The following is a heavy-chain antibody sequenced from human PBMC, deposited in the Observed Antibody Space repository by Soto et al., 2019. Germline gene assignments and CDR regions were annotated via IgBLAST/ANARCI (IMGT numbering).Heavy chain of an antibody. Sequence: SETLSLTFTVSGGSLSNSNYYWGWIRQPPGKGLEWIGSIYYSGSTYYNPSLKSRVTISVDTSKNQFSLKLSSVTAPDKDVYYCARSVFPWCQGTLVTVS. CDR1: GGSLSNSNYY. CDR3: ARSVFP. CDR2: IYYSGST. V-gene: IGHV4-39*01. J-gene: IGHJ5*02.